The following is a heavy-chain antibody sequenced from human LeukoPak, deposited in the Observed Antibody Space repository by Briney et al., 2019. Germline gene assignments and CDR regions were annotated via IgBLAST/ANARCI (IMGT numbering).Heavy chain of an antibody. CDR1: GFTFSSYG. J-gene: IGHJ4*02. Sequence: GGSLRLSCAASGFTFSSYGMHWVRQAPGKGLEWVAVISYDGSNKYYADSVKGRFTISRDNSKNTLYLQMNSLRAEDTAVYYCARVFGVYYDSSGYYPYWGQGTLVTVSS. V-gene: IGHV3-30*03. D-gene: IGHD3-22*01. CDR2: ISYDGSNK. CDR3: ARVFGVYYDSSGYYPY.